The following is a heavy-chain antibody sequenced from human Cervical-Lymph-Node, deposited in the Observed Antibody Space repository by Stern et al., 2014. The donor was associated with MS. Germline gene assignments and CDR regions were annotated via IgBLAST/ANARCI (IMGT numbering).Heavy chain of an antibody. V-gene: IGHV3-48*01. CDR2: ISGFSRTI. CDR3: ARGITIFGEGK. CDR1: GFTFSSYS. D-gene: IGHD3-3*01. J-gene: IGHJ4*02. Sequence: EVQLVESGGDLVQPGGSLRLSCAASGFTFSSYSINWVRQAPGKGLEWISFISGFSRTIYYADSVRGRFTISRDNANNSLYLQMNSLRVEDTAVYYCARGITIFGEGKWGQGTLVTVSS.